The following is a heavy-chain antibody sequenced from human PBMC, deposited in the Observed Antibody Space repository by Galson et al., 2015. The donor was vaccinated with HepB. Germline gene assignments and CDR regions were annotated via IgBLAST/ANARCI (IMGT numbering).Heavy chain of an antibody. CDR1: GFTFSSYG. CDR3: ATRLGDGFDI. CDR2: ISYDGRNK. D-gene: IGHD3-9*01. J-gene: IGHJ3*02. Sequence: SLRLSCAASGFTFSSYGMHWVRQAPGKGLEWVAFISYDGRNKHYAASVKGRFTISRDNSKNTLYVQMNSLRVEDTAVYYCATRLGDGFDIWGQGTMVTVSS. V-gene: IGHV3-30*03.